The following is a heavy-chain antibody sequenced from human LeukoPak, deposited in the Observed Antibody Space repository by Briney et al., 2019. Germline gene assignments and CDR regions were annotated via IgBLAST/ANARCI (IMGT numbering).Heavy chain of an antibody. D-gene: IGHD2-15*01. CDR1: GYTFTGYY. V-gene: IGHV1-2*02. CDR3: AKDWEMRYWQGGFDS. CDR2: INPNSGGT. Sequence: ASVKVSCKASGYTFTGYYMHWVRQAPGQGLEWMGWINPNSGGTNYAQKFQGRVTMTRDTSSSTAYMDLSRLTSDDTAIYFCAKDWEMRYWQGGFDSWGQGTLLTVSS. J-gene: IGHJ4*02.